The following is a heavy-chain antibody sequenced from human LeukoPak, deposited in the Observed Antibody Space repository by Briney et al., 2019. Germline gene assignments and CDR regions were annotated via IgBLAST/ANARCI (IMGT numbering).Heavy chain of an antibody. CDR3: ARHLRYCGGDCYSFDS. J-gene: IGHJ4*02. D-gene: IGHD2-21*02. CDR2: IYYSGST. Sequence: SETLSLACNVSGGSISSNYWSWIRQPPGKGLEWIGYIYYSGSTNYNPSLKSRVTISVDTSKNQFSLKLRSVTAADTAVYYCARHLRYCGGDCYSFDSWGQGTLVTVSS. V-gene: IGHV4-59*08. CDR1: GGSISSNY.